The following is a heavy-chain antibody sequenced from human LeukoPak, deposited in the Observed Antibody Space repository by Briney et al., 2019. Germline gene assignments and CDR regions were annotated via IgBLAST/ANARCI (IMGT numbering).Heavy chain of an antibody. V-gene: IGHV3-20*04. CDR1: GFTFDDYG. Sequence: GGSLRLSCAASGFTFDDYGMSWVRQAPGKGLEWVSGINWNGGSTGYADSVKGRFTISRDNAKNSLYLQMNSLRAEDTALYYCARDSGITIFGVVRYYYYYMDVWGKGTTVTVSS. J-gene: IGHJ6*03. CDR2: INWNGGST. CDR3: ARDSGITIFGVVRYYYYYMDV. D-gene: IGHD3-3*01.